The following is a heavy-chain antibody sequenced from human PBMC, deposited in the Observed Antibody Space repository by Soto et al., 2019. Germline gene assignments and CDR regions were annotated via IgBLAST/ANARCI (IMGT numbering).Heavy chain of an antibody. CDR3: ARDGDSGFDFSWFAP. CDR2: IIPIFCTA. CDR1: GGTFSSYA. J-gene: IGHJ5*02. Sequence: SVNVSCKASGGTFSSYAISWVRQAPGQGLEWTGGIIPIFCTANYAQKFQGRVTSTADESTSTAHMELSSLRSDDTAVYYRARDGDSGFDFSWFAPWGQGTLVTVPS. D-gene: IGHD3-22*01. V-gene: IGHV1-69*13.